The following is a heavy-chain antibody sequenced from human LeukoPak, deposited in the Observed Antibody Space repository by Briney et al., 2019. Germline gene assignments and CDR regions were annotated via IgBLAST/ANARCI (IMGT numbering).Heavy chain of an antibody. J-gene: IGHJ3*02. D-gene: IGHD3-22*01. Sequence: QPGGSLRLSCAASGLTFSSYAMSWVRQAPGKGLEWVSGISGSGGSTYYADSVKGRFTISRDNSKNTLYLQMNSLRAEDTAVYYCAKDTIITMIIVVTPDAFDIWGQGTMVTVSS. V-gene: IGHV3-23*01. CDR2: ISGSGGST. CDR3: AKDTIITMIIVVTPDAFDI. CDR1: GLTFSSYA.